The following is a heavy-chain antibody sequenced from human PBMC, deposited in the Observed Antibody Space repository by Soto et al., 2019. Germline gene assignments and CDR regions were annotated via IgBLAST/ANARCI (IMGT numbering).Heavy chain of an antibody. CDR1: GYTFTGYY. V-gene: IGHV1-2*04. D-gene: IGHD6-19*01. J-gene: IGHJ4*02. CDR3: ARGHSSGWLVDY. Sequence: ASVKVSCKASGYTFTGYYMHWVRQAPGQGLEWMGWINPNSGGTNYAQKFQGWVTMTRDTSISTAYMELSRLRSDDTAVYYCARGHSSGWLVDYWGQGTLVTVSS. CDR2: INPNSGGT.